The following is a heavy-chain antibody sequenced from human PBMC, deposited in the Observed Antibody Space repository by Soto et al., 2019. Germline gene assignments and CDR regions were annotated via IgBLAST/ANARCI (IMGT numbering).Heavy chain of an antibody. D-gene: IGHD2-2*01. J-gene: IGHJ4*02. CDR2: ISGSGGST. CDR3: AKGRGYSSSTSCYVGSDY. V-gene: IGHV3-23*01. Sequence: EVQLLESGGGLVQPGGSLRLSCAASGFTFSSYAMSWVRQAPGMGLEWVSAISGSGGSTYYADSVKGRFTISRDNSKNTLYLQMNSLRAEYTAVYYCAKGRGYSSSTSCYVGSDYWGQGTLVTVSS. CDR1: GFTFSSYA.